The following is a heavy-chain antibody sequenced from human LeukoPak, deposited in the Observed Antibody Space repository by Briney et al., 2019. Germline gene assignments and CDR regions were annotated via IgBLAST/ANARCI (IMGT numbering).Heavy chain of an antibody. V-gene: IGHV5-51*01. CDR2: IYPGDSDT. J-gene: IGHJ6*04. CDR1: GYSFTSYW. Sequence: HGESLKISCKGSGYSFTSYWIGWMRQMPGKGLEWMGIIYPGDSDTRYSPSFQGQVTISADKSISTAYLQWSSLKASDTAMYYCARQPAYYDILTGYPSYGMDVWGKGTTVTVSS. D-gene: IGHD3-9*01. CDR3: ARQPAYYDILTGYPSYGMDV.